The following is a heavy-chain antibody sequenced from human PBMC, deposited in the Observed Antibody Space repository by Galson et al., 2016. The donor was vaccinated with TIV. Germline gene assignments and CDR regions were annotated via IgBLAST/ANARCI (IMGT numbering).Heavy chain of an antibody. Sequence: SLRLSCAASGFTFSDYYMTWIRQAPGKGLEWISYITSGRSGHTQYAESVKGRVTISRDNSKNMLYLQLNSLRVEDTAVYYCARRGVYLQDAFDVWGQGTTVTVSS. D-gene: IGHD2/OR15-2a*01. CDR3: ARRGVYLQDAFDV. CDR2: ITSGRSGHT. V-gene: IGHV3-11*03. CDR1: GFTFSDYY. J-gene: IGHJ3*01.